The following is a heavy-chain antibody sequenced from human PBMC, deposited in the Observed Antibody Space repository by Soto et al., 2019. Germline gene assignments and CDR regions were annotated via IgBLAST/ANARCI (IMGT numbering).Heavy chain of an antibody. J-gene: IGHJ4*02. Sequence: SETLSLTCAVYGGSFSGYYWSWIRQPPGKGLEWIGEINHSGSTNYNPSLESRVTISVDTSKNQFSMKLNSVTAAETAIYYCARGLITSSDQIDYWGQGTLVTVSS. CDR2: INHSGST. CDR3: ARGLITSSDQIDY. D-gene: IGHD3-3*01. V-gene: IGHV4-34*01. CDR1: GGSFSGYY.